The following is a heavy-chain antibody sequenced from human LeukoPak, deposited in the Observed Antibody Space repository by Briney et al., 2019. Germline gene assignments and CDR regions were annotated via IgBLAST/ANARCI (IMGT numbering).Heavy chain of an antibody. Sequence: CXXSXYTFTGYYMHWVRQAPGQGLEWMGWINHNSGGTNYAQKLQGRVTITRDTAKRTAYMEMSRVRYEDTGVYYCASIIAHWFDPWGQGTLVSVSS. D-gene: IGHD6-13*01. V-gene: IGHV1-2*02. J-gene: IGHJ5*02. CDR3: ASIIAHWFDP. CDR2: INHNSGGT. CDR1: XYTFTGYY.